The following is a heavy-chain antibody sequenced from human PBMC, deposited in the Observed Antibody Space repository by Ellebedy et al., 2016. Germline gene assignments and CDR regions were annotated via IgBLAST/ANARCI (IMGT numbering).Heavy chain of an antibody. CDR2: IYYSGST. CDR3: ANHCSSTSCYYMDV. CDR1: GGSISSSSYY. Sequence: SETLSLXCTVSGGSISSSSYYWGWIRLPPGKGLEWIGNIYYSGSTSYNPSLKSRVTISVDTSKNQFSLKLSSVTAADTAVYYCANHCSSTSCYYMDVWGKGTTVTVSS. J-gene: IGHJ6*03. D-gene: IGHD2-2*01. V-gene: IGHV4-39*01.